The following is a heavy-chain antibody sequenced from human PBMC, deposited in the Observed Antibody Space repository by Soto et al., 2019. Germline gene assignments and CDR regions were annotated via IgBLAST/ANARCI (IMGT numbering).Heavy chain of an antibody. Sequence: QVQLVESGGGLVKPGGSLRLSCAASGFTFSDYYMSWIRQAPGKGLEWVSYISSSGSTIYYADSVKGRFTISRDNAKNSLYLQMNSLRAEDTAVYYCARLDGNSYDSSGYYYYYYGMGVWGQGTTVTVSS. D-gene: IGHD3-22*01. CDR2: ISSSGSTI. CDR3: ARLDGNSYDSSGYYYYYYGMGV. J-gene: IGHJ6*02. V-gene: IGHV3-11*01. CDR1: GFTFSDYY.